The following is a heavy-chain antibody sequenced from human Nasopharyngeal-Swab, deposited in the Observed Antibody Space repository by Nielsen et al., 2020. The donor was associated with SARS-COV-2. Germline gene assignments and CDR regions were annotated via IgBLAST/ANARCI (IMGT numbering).Heavy chain of an antibody. CDR1: GFTFDDYT. D-gene: IGHD2-21*02. CDR2: ITWNSGSI. CDR3: VKEGVVTAISSYYYMYF. V-gene: IGHV3-9*01. Sequence: SLKISCAASGFTFDDYTMHWVRQTPGKGLEWVSGITWNSGSIGYADSVKGRFNTSRDNAKKSLYLQMNRLRAEETAFYYCVKEGVVTAISSYYYMYFWGKAPTVTFSS. J-gene: IGHJ6*03.